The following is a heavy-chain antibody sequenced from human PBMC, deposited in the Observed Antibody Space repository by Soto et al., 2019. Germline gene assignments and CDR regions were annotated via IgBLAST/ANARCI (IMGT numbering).Heavy chain of an antibody. CDR2: IYYSGST. CDR3: FSCSSTSCHMDV. Sequence: QLQLQESGPGLVKPSETLSLTCTVSGGSISSSSYYWGWIRQPPGKGLEWIGSIYYSGSTYYNPSLKSRVTISVDTSKNQFSLKLSSVTDADTAVYYPFSCSSTSCHMDVWGKGTTVTVSS. D-gene: IGHD2-2*01. V-gene: IGHV4-39*01. J-gene: IGHJ6*03. CDR1: GGSISSSSYY.